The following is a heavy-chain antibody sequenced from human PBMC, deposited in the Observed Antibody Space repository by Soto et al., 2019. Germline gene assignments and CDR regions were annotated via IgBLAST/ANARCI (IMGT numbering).Heavy chain of an antibody. D-gene: IGHD2-2*01. CDR1: GGTFSSYT. CDR2: LSPILGIA. V-gene: IGHV1-69*02. J-gene: IGHJ4*02. Sequence: QVQLVQSGAEGKKPGSSVKVSCKASGGTFSSYTISWVRQAPGQGLEWMGRLSPILGIANYAQKFQGRVTITADKSTSTAYMELSSLRSEDTAVYYCARAISSQVVPAASDDYWGQGTLVTVSS. CDR3: ARAISSQVVPAASDDY.